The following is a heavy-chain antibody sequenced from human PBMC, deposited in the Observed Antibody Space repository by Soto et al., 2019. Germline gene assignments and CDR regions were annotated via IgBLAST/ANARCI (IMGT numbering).Heavy chain of an antibody. CDR1: GYTFTSYD. D-gene: IGHD6-13*01. CDR3: AREQPVRGFDP. CDR2: MNTNSGNT. Sequence: QVQLVQSGAEVKKPGASVKVSCKASGYTFTSYDINWVRQATGQGLEWMGWMNTNSGNTGYAQKFQSRVTMTRNTSIRTAYMERSSLRAGDTAVYYCAREQPVRGFDPWGQGTLVTVPS. J-gene: IGHJ5*02. V-gene: IGHV1-8*01.